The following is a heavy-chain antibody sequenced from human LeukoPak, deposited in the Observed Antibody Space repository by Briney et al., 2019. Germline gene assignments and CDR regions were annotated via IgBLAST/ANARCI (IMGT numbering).Heavy chain of an antibody. D-gene: IGHD1-26*01. V-gene: IGHV3-48*03. CDR2: ISSSGSTI. Sequence: PGGSLRLSCAASGFTFSSYEMNWVRQAPGKGLEWVSYISSSGSTIYYADSVKGRFTISRDNAKNSLYLQMNSLRAEDTAVYYCASPLVGATTPWGQGTLVTVSS. CDR3: ASPLVGATTP. J-gene: IGHJ5*02. CDR1: GFTFSSYE.